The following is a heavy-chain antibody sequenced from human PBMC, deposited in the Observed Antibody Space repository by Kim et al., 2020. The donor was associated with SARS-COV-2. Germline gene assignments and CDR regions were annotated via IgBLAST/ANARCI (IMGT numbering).Heavy chain of an antibody. V-gene: IGHV3-15*01. CDR2: GGTT. Sequence: GGTTEDAEPRKGRFTISRDDSKNTLDLQMNRLKTEDTAVYYCTAFSLGYWGQGTLVTVSS. J-gene: IGHJ4*02. CDR3: TAFSLGY. D-gene: IGHD3-16*01.